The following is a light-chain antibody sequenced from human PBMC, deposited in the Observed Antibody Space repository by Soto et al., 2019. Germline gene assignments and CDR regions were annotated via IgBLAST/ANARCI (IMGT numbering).Light chain of an antibody. CDR3: QQSCITPAG. CDR2: AAS. V-gene: IGKV1-39*01. J-gene: IGKJ4*01. CDR1: QSISTH. Sequence: DIQMTQSPSSLSASVGDRVTITCRASQSISTHLNWYQQKPGKAPNLLIYAASSLQSGVPSRFSGSGSGTDFTLTISSLQPEDFATYFCQQSCITPAGFGGGTKVEIK.